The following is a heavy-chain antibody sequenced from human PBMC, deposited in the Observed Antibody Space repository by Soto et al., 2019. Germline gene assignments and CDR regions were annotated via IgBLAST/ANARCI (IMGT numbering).Heavy chain of an antibody. CDR3: ARGISGGRHFDY. CDR2: IYHSGST. CDR1: GGSISSSNW. Sequence: QVQLQESGPGLVKPSGTLSLTCAVSGGSISSSNWWSWVRQPPGKGLEWIGEIYHSGSTNYNPSLKSRXXTXVXXSQNQFSLKLSSVTAADTAVYYCARGISGGRHFDYWGQGTLVTVSS. D-gene: IGHD2-15*01. J-gene: IGHJ4*02. V-gene: IGHV4-4*02.